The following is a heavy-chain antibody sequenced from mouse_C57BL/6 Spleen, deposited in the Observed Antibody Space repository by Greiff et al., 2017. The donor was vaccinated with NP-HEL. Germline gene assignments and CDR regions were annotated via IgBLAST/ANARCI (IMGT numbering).Heavy chain of an antibody. CDR3: ARVEYYVYDGGRFDY. V-gene: IGHV1-64*01. J-gene: IGHJ2*01. Sequence: QVQLQQPGAELVKPGASVKLSCKASGYTFTSYWMHWVQQRPGQGLEWIGMIHPNSGSTNYTEKFKSKAQLTVDKYSSTAYMQHSSLTSEDSAVCCFARVEYYVYDGGRFDYWGQGTTLTVSS. D-gene: IGHD2-14*01. CDR2: IHPNSGST. CDR1: GYTFTSYW.